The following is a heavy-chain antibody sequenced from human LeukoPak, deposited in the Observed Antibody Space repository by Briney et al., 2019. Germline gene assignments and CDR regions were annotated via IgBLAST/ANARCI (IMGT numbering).Heavy chain of an antibody. Sequence: GGSPRLSCAASGFTFSSYSMNWVRQAPGKGLEWVSYISSSSSTIYYADSVKGRFTISRDNAKNSLYLQMNSLRAEDTAVYYCAKFRWSYYDSSGYFDYWGQGTLVTVSS. D-gene: IGHD3-22*01. CDR2: ISSSSSTI. V-gene: IGHV3-48*01. CDR3: AKFRWSYYDSSGYFDY. J-gene: IGHJ4*02. CDR1: GFTFSSYS.